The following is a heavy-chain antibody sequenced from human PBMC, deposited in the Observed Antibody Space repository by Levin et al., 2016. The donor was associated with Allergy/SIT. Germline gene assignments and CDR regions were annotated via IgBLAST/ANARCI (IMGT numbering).Heavy chain of an antibody. CDR2: IDPSDSYS. CDR1: GNSLPNYW. J-gene: IGHJ4*02. Sequence: GESLKISCKNSGNSLPNYWISWVRQMPGKGLEWMGRIDPSDSYSNYSLSFQGHVTISEDKSINTAYLQWSSLKASDTAMYYCARHRGYGDYEVVADYWGQGTLVTVSS. D-gene: IGHD4-17*01. CDR3: ARHRGYGDYEVVADY. V-gene: IGHV5-10-1*01.